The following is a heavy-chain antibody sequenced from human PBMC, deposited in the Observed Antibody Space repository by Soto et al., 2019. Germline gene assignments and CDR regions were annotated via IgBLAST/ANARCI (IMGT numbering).Heavy chain of an antibody. D-gene: IGHD3-22*01. CDR1: GFTFTRYS. Sequence: GGSLRLSCAASGFTFTRYSMNWVRQAPGKGLEWVSSITISSRSISYADSVKGRFTISRDNAKNSLYLQMNSLRAEDTAVYYCARDYYYDSSGYSPLDYWGQGTLVTVSS. V-gene: IGHV3-21*01. CDR3: ARDYYYDSSGYSPLDY. CDR2: ITISSRSI. J-gene: IGHJ4*02.